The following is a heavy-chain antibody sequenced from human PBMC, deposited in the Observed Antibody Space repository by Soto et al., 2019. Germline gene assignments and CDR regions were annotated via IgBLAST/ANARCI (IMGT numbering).Heavy chain of an antibody. V-gene: IGHV3-23*01. D-gene: IGHD2-21*02. J-gene: IGHJ4*02. CDR3: TMASRAYEPTALFFDS. CDR1: GFPFGNFA. Sequence: GGTLRLSCAASGFPFGNFAMSWVRQAPGKGLEWVSSIDRSGDITFYAGSVKDRFSISRDNSRNTLFLLMNNLRADDSAMYYCTMASRAYEPTALFFDSWGQGPLVTVSS. CDR2: IDRSGDIT.